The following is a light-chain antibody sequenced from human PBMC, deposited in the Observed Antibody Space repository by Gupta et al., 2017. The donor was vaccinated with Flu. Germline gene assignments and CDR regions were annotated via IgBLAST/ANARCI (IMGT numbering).Light chain of an antibody. Sequence: PSLLFASFGERVSMNCRACSELRTYLKWYQQKPRKAPKMVIYDASKIEIGVQCSFRGSGSGTNFALSIAGLELEDIANYYCEHCDNVPFSFGRGTQVEIK. CDR2: DAS. CDR1: SELRTY. CDR3: EHCDNVPFS. J-gene: IGKJ1*01. V-gene: IGKV1-33*01.